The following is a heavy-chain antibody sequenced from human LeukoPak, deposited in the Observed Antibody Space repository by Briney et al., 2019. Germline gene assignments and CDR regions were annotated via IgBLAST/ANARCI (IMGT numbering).Heavy chain of an antibody. J-gene: IGHJ4*02. V-gene: IGHV1-18*01. CDR3: AREECSIGVCYPSGY. Sequence: ASVKVSCKASGYSFTSYGISWLRQAPGQGLEWMGWISTYNANTNYALKLQGRVTLTTDTSTNTAYMELKSLRSDDTAVYYCAREECSIGVCYPSGYWGQGTLVTVSS. CDR2: ISTYNANT. CDR1: GYSFTSYG. D-gene: IGHD2-8*01.